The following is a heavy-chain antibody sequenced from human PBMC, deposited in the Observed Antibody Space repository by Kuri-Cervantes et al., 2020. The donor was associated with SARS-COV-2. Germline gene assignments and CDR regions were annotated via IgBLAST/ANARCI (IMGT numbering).Heavy chain of an antibody. CDR2: VSPNSNTI. Sequence: ETLSLTCAASGFTFSDYYMNWVRQAPGKGLEWISYVSPNSNTIYYADSVKGRFTISRDNAKNLLYLQMNSLRDDDTAVYYCARDMSKGQWLERGWFDPWGQGTLVTVSS. J-gene: IGHJ5*02. V-gene: IGHV3-48*02. D-gene: IGHD6-19*01. CDR3: ARDMSKGQWLERGWFDP. CDR1: GFTFSDYY.